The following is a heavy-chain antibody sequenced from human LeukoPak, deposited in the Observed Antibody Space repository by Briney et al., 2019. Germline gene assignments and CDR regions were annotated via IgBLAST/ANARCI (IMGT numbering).Heavy chain of an antibody. V-gene: IGHV4-39*01. D-gene: IGHD4-17*01. CDR2: IYYSGNT. CDR1: GCSISSCCYH. Sequence: SVTLSLTCTVSGCSISSCCYHWVWIRQPPGKRLEWIGSIYYSGNTYHNPPLKSRVTLSVDAYNTQFSQTLSFVTAAHAALFYCARHFFSAPAVTTLFDYWGQGTLVTVSS. CDR3: ARHFFSAPAVTTLFDY. J-gene: IGHJ4*02.